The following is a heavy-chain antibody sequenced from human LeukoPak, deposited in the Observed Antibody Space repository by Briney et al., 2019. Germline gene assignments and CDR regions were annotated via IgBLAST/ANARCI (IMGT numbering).Heavy chain of an antibody. J-gene: IGHJ3*02. D-gene: IGHD2-2*01. Sequence: PSETLSLTCAVSGGSISSSNWWSWVRQPPGKGLEWIGEIYHSGSTNYNPSLKSRVTISVDKSKNQFSLKLSSVTAADTAVYYFAKNHGYQVAFDNWGQRTNGNGSS. CDR2: IYHSGST. V-gene: IGHV4-4*02. CDR3: AKNHGYQVAFDN. CDR1: GGSISSSNW.